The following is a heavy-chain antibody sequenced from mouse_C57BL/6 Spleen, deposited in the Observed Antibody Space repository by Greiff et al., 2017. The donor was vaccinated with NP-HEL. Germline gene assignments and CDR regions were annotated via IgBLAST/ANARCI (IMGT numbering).Heavy chain of an antibody. J-gene: IGHJ1*03. CDR1: GFTFTDYY. D-gene: IGHD4-1*01. V-gene: IGHV7-4*04. Sequence: EVMLVESGGGLVKPGGSLKLSCAASGFTFTDYYMSWVRQPPGKAPEWLALIRNKANGYTTEYTASVKGRFTISRDNSQNILYLQMNTLRAEDSATYYCVQTWDEGYFDVWGTGTTVTVSS. CDR3: VQTWDEGYFDV. CDR2: IRNKANGYTT.